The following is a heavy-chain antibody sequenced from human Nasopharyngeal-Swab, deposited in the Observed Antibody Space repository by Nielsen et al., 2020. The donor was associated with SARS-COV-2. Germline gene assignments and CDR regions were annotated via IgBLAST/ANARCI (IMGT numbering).Heavy chain of an antibody. CDR1: GGSISSGYY. D-gene: IGHD3-3*01. CDR2: IYHSGST. J-gene: IGHJ5*02. Sequence: GSLRLSCTVSGGSISSGYYWGWIRQPPGKGLEWIGNIYHSGSTFYNPSLKSRVTISVDTSKNQFPLKLSSVTAADTAVYYCARARDRVTIFGVVRDWFDPWGQGTLVTVSS. CDR3: ARARDRVTIFGVVRDWFDP. V-gene: IGHV4-38-2*02.